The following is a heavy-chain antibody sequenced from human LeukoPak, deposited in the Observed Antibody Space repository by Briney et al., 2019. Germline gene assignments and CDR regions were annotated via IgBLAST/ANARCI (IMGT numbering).Heavy chain of an antibody. Sequence: GRSLRLSCAASGFNFRMYAMSWVRLAPGKGLEWVSGIVGDGSSTYYADSVKGRFTISKDYSKNTLYLQMNSLSAEDTAMHYCAKDSIYGDGKWDIDYWGQGTLVTVSS. V-gene: IGHV3-23*01. J-gene: IGHJ4*02. CDR2: IVGDGSST. D-gene: IGHD1-26*01. CDR3: AKDSIYGDGKWDIDY. CDR1: GFNFRMYA.